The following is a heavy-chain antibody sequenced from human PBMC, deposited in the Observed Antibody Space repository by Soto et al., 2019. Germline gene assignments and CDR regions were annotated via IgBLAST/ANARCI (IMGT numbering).Heavy chain of an antibody. D-gene: IGHD2-2*01. CDR2: IIPIFGTA. Sequence: QVQLVQSGAEVKKPGSSVKVSCKASGGTFSSYAISWVRQAPGQGLEWMGGIIPIFGTANYAQKFQGRVTITADESXXTAYMELSSLRSEDTAVYSCARHVPAAGYYYGMDVWGQGTTVTVSS. CDR3: ARHVPAAGYYYGMDV. J-gene: IGHJ6*02. V-gene: IGHV1-69*12. CDR1: GGTFSSYA.